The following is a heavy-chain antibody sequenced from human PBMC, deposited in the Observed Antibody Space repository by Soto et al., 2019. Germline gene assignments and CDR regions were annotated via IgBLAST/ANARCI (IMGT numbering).Heavy chain of an antibody. Sequence: SETLSPTCTVSGGSISSSSYYWGWIRQPPGKGLEWIGSIYYSGSTYYNPSLKSRVTMSVDTSKNQFSLKLSSVTAADTAVYYCARHSVAEDYFDYWGQGALVTVSS. D-gene: IGHD2-15*01. CDR2: IYYSGST. CDR3: ARHSVAEDYFDY. CDR1: GGSISSSSYY. V-gene: IGHV4-39*01. J-gene: IGHJ4*02.